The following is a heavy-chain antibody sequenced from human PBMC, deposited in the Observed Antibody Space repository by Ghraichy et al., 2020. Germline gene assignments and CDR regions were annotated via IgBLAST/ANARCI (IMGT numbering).Heavy chain of an antibody. CDR1: GFTFSSYA. CDR3: AKPAVAGPLYYYMDL. D-gene: IGHD6-19*01. J-gene: IGHJ6*03. Sequence: GGSLRLSCAASGFTFSSYAMSWVRQAPGKGLEWVSGISASGGSTYYADSVKGRFTISRDSSKNTLYLQMNSLRAEDTAVYHCAKPAVAGPLYYYMDLWGKGTAVTVSS. CDR2: ISASGGST. V-gene: IGHV3-23*01.